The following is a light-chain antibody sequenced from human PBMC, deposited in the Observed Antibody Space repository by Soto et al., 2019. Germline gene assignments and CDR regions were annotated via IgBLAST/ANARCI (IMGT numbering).Light chain of an antibody. J-gene: IGLJ2*01. V-gene: IGLV2-14*03. Sequence: QSALTQPASVSGSPGQSIAVSCTGSSSDFGGSKSVSWYQHHPGRAPKLMIYDVNNRPSGVSNRFSGSKSGNTASLTISGLQAEDEADYYCSSYTSSSPLVFGGGTKVTVL. CDR1: SSDFGGSKS. CDR3: SSYTSSSPLV. CDR2: DVN.